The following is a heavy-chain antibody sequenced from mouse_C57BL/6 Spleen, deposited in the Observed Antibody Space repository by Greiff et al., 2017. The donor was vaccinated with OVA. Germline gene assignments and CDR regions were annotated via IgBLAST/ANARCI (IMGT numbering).Heavy chain of an antibody. CDR1: GYSITSGYY. V-gene: IGHV3-6*01. D-gene: IGHD4-1*01. J-gene: IGHJ2*01. CDR3: ASNWDYFDY. CDR2: ISYDGSN. Sequence: DVQLVESGPGLVKPSQSLSLTCSVTGYSITSGYYWNWIRQFPGNKLERMGYISYDGSNNYNPSLKNRISITRDTSKNKFFLKLNSVTTEDTATYYCASNWDYFDYWGQGTTLTVSS.